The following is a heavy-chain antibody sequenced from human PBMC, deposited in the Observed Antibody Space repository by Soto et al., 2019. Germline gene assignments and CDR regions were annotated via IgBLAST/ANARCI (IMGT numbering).Heavy chain of an antibody. V-gene: IGHV4-4*02. J-gene: IGHJ4*02. CDR1: GVSISSDNW. Sequence: QVQLQESGPGLVRPSGTVSLTCAVSGVSISSDNWCSWVRQPPGKALEWIGEIHHSGSTNYNPSLKSRVTMSVVPSKDLFSLTLNSVTAADTAFYYCARDQGSHPGDWGQGTLVSVSS. D-gene: IGHD6-13*01. CDR2: IHHSGST. CDR3: ARDQGSHPGD.